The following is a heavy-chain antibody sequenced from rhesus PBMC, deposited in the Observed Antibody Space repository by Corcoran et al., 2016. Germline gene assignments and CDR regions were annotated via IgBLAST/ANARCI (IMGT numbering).Heavy chain of an antibody. Sequence: QVQLQESGPGVVKPSATLSLTCVVSGISISSTYWRWIRQAPGKGLEWIGDIGGNSVSTNYNPSLKSRVSLSVHTSKNQPSLKLSSLTAADTAVYSRARRGDRFDVWGPGVLVTVSS. CDR3: ARRGDRFDV. CDR2: IGGNSVST. CDR1: GISISSTY. J-gene: IGHJ5-1*01. D-gene: IGHD2-33*01. V-gene: IGHV4S11*01.